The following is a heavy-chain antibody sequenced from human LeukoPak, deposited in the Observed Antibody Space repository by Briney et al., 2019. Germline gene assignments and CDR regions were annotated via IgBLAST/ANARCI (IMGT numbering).Heavy chain of an antibody. CDR1: GFTFSSYA. V-gene: IGHV3-23*01. D-gene: IGHD3-3*01. Sequence: GGSLRLSCAASGFTFSSYAMSWVRQAPGKGLEWVSAISGSGGSTYYADSVKGRFTISRDNSKNTLYLQMNSLRAEDTAVYYCAKVPLLTDFWSGYYLFDYWGQGTLVTVSS. CDR2: ISGSGGST. J-gene: IGHJ4*02. CDR3: AKVPLLTDFWSGYYLFDY.